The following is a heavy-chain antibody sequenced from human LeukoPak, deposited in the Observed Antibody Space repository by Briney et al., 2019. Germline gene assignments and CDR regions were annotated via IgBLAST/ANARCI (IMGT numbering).Heavy chain of an antibody. CDR2: IQYDGGNK. Sequence: PGGSLRLSCAASGFTFSSYGMHWVRQAPGKGLEWVAFIQYDGGNKYYADSVKGRFTISRDNSKNTLFLQMNSLRAEDTAVYYCARDKGRIAAAFTFDYWGQGTLVTVSS. V-gene: IGHV3-30*02. D-gene: IGHD6-13*01. CDR1: GFTFSSYG. J-gene: IGHJ4*02. CDR3: ARDKGRIAAAFTFDY.